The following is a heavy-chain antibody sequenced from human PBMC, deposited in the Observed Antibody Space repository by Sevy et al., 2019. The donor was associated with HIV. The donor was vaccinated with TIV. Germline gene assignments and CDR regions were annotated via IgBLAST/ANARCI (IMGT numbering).Heavy chain of an antibody. D-gene: IGHD3-22*01. CDR2: ISASGGYT. CDR1: TFTFHTYV. Sequence: GGSLRLSCAASTFTFHTYVMSWVRQAPEKGLEWVSTISASGGYTYYADTVKGRFTISRDNSKNTLYLQMNSLRDEDTAVYYCAKEDTSGYFWGQGTLVTVSS. J-gene: IGHJ4*02. V-gene: IGHV3-23*01. CDR3: AKEDTSGYF.